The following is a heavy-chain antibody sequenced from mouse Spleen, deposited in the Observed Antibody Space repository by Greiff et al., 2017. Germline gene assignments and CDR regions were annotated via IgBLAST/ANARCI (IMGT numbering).Heavy chain of an antibody. CDR2: INPYNGGT. CDR1: GYTFTDYY. V-gene: IGHV1-19*01. D-gene: IGHD2-1*01. J-gene: IGHJ2*01. Sequence: VQLKESGPVLVKPGASVKMSCKASGYTFTDYYMNWVKQSHGKSLEWIGVINPYNGGTSYNQKFKGKATLTVDKSSSTAYMELNSLTSEDSAVYYCARGDGNLDYWGQGTTLTVSS. CDR3: ARGDGNLDY.